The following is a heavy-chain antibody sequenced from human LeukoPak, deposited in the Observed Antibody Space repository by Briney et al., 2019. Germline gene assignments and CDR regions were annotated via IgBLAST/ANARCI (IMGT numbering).Heavy chain of an antibody. CDR1: GFTFSSYA. Sequence: GGSLRLSCAASGFTFSSYAMSWVRQAPGKGLEWVSAISGSGGSTYYADPVKGRFTISRDNSKNTLYLQMNSLRAEDTAVYYCARGPGIAPFDYWGQGTLVTVSS. CDR3: ARGPGIAPFDY. V-gene: IGHV3-23*01. J-gene: IGHJ4*02. CDR2: ISGSGGST. D-gene: IGHD6-13*01.